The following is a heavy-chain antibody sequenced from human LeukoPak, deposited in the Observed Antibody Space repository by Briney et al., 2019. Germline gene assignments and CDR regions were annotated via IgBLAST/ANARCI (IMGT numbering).Heavy chain of an antibody. CDR2: IYYSGST. Sequence: SETLSLTCTVSGGSISSYYWSWIRQPPGKGLEWIGYIYYSGSTNYNPSLKSRVTISVDTSKNQFSLKLSSVTAADTAVYYCASMVVTASSGLFDYWGQGTLVTVSS. CDR1: GGSISSYY. CDR3: ASMVVTASSGLFDY. V-gene: IGHV4-59*01. D-gene: IGHD2-21*02. J-gene: IGHJ4*02.